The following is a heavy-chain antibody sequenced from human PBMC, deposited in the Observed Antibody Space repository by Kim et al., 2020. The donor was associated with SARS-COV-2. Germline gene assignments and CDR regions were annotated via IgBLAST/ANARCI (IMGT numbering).Heavy chain of an antibody. CDR1: GFTFSSYA. CDR3: AKVYPPLKLWDYYFDY. V-gene: IGHV3-23*01. CDR2: ISGSGGST. D-gene: IGHD5-18*01. Sequence: GGSLRLSCAASGFTFSSYAMSWVRQAPGKGLEWVSAISGSGGSTYYADSVKGRFTISRDNSKNTLYLQMNSLRAEDTAVYYCAKVYPPLKLWDYYFDYWGQGTLVTVSS. J-gene: IGHJ4*02.